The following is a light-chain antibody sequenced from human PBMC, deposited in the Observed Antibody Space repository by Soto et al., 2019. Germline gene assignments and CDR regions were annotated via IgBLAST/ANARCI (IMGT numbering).Light chain of an antibody. CDR1: QSINIY. CDR3: QQSYRSPYT. V-gene: IGKV1-39*01. CDR2: GAT. J-gene: IGKJ2*01. Sequence: IQLTQSPSSLSASVGDRVTVTCRVSQSINIYLNWYQQKPGKAPTVLIYGATTLESGVPSRFSGGGSRTDFTLTIDSLQIEDFATYYCQQSYRSPYTFGQGTKLEI.